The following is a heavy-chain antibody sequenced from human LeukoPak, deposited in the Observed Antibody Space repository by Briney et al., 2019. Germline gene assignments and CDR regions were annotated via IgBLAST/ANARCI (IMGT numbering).Heavy chain of an antibody. Sequence: SETLSLTCTVSGGSISSYYWSWIRQPPGKGLEWIGYIYYSGSTNYNPSLKSRVTISVDTSKNQFSLKLSSVTAADTAVYYCARVPQYYYYYMDVWGKGATVTVSS. CDR1: GGSISSYY. CDR3: ARVPQYYYYYMDV. CDR2: IYYSGST. J-gene: IGHJ6*03. V-gene: IGHV4-59*01.